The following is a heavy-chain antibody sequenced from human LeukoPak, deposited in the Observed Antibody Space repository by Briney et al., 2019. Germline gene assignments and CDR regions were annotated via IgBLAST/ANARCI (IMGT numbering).Heavy chain of an antibody. Sequence: GGSLRLSCAASGFTFSNCAMTWVRQAPGQGLEWVSTIRSDSATTAYADSVKGRFTISRDNSKNTLYLQMNSLRAEDTAVYYCAKDFWSDYWGQGTLVTVSS. D-gene: IGHD3-3*01. CDR1: GFTFSNCA. V-gene: IGHV3-23*01. J-gene: IGHJ4*02. CDR3: AKDFWSDY. CDR2: IRSDSATT.